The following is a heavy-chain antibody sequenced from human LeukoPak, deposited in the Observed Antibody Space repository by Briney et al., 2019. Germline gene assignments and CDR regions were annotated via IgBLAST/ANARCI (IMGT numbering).Heavy chain of an antibody. V-gene: IGHV1-46*01. D-gene: IGHD3-10*01. Sequence: ASVKVSCKASGYTFTSYYMHWVRQAPGQGLEWMGIINPSGGSTSYAQKFQGRVTMTRDTSTSTVYMELSSLRSEDTAVYYCARESEEGWFGELLETFFDPWGQGTLVTVSS. J-gene: IGHJ5*02. CDR1: GYTFTSYY. CDR2: INPSGGST. CDR3: ARESEEGWFGELLETFFDP.